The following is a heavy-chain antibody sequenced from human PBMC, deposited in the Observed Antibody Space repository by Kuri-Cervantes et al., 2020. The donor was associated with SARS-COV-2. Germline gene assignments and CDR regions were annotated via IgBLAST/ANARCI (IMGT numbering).Heavy chain of an antibody. Sequence: GGSLRLSCAASGFTISFYWMGWVRQAPGKGLEWVANIKEDGSETHYVYSVEGRFTISRDNAKKSLYLQMNSLGVEDTAVYYCAKTGRVSSFGVVSLGDAFDIWGQGTMVTVSS. J-gene: IGHJ3*02. CDR3: AKTGRVSSFGVVSLGDAFDI. CDR2: IKEDGSET. D-gene: IGHD3-3*01. V-gene: IGHV3-7*01. CDR1: GFTISFYW.